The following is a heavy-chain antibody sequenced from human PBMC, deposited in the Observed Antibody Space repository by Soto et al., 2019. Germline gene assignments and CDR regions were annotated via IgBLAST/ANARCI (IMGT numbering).Heavy chain of an antibody. CDR1: GGSISSGGYS. V-gene: IGHV4-30-2*01. Sequence: PSETLSLTCAVSGGSISSGGYSWSWIRQPPGKGLEWIGYIYHSGSTYYNPSLKSRVTISVDRSKNQFSLKLSSVTAADTAVYYCARSKRTVTIFDYWGQGTLVTVSS. CDR2: IYHSGST. CDR3: ARSKRTVTIFDY. D-gene: IGHD4-17*01. J-gene: IGHJ4*02.